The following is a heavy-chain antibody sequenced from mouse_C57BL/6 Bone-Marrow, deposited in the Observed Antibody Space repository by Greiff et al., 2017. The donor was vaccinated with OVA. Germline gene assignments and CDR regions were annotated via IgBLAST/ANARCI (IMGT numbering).Heavy chain of an antibody. J-gene: IGHJ3*01. CDR1: GFTFPSHW. Sequence: VRRHKSGPRRGGPGPSGRISGRAPGFTFPSHWVQWARQRPGQGLGGIGEIFPGSGSTYYNEKFKGKATLTVDTSSSTAYMQLSSLTSEDSAVYFCAIRFAYWGQGTLVTVSA. V-gene: IGHV1-56*01. CDR2: IFPGSGST. CDR3: AIRFAY.